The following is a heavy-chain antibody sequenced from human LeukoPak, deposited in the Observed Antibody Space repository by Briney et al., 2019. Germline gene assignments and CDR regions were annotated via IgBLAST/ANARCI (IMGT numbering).Heavy chain of an antibody. Sequence: GGSLRLSCAASGFTFSSYAMSWVRQAPEKGLECVATISGSGGGTYYADSVRGRFTISRDDSENTLYLQMNSLRAEDTAVYYCARDPYSSSWSYGMDVWGQGTAVTVSS. CDR1: GFTFSSYA. J-gene: IGHJ6*02. V-gene: IGHV3-23*01. CDR3: ARDPYSSSWSYGMDV. D-gene: IGHD6-13*01. CDR2: ISGSGGGT.